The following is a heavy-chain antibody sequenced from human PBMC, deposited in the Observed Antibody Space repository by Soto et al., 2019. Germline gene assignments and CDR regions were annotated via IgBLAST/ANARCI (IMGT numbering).Heavy chain of an antibody. D-gene: IGHD4-4*01. CDR1: GYSFASDC. V-gene: IGHV5-10-1*01. CDR2: IDPSDSYT. J-gene: IGHJ6*02. CDR3: ALYSNDYYGMDV. Sequence: PGESLTISCKVSGYSFASDCISWVRQMPGKGLEWMGRIDPSDSYTNYSPSFQGHVTISADKSISTAYLQWSSLKASDTAMYYCALYSNDYYGMDVWGQGTTVTV.